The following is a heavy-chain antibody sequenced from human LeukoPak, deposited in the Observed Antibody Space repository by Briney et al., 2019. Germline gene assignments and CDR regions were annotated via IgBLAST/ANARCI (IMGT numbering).Heavy chain of an antibody. Sequence: ASVKVSCKASGYTFTSYGISWVRQAPGQGLEWMGWISAYNGNTNYAQKFQGRVTMTRNTSITTAYMELSSLRSEDTAVYYCARGLWVRGVIIDYYYYYMDVWGKGTTVTISS. CDR1: GYTFTSYG. CDR2: ISAYNGNT. CDR3: ARGLWVRGVIIDYYYYYMDV. J-gene: IGHJ6*03. D-gene: IGHD3-10*01. V-gene: IGHV1-18*01.